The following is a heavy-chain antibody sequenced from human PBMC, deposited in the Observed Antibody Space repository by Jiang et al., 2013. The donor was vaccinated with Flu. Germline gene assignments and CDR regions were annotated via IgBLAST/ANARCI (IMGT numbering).Heavy chain of an antibody. CDR1: GGSISSYD. CDR3: ARRAPRISLGAFDI. J-gene: IGHJ3*02. CDR2: LYYSGST. D-gene: IGHD3-10*01. V-gene: IGHV4-59*01. Sequence: KPSETLSLTCTVSGGSISSYDWSWIRQPPGKGLEWIGYLYYSGSTNYNPSLKSRVTISVDTSKNQFSLKLSSVTAADTAVYYCARRAPRISLGAFDIWGQGTMVTVSS.